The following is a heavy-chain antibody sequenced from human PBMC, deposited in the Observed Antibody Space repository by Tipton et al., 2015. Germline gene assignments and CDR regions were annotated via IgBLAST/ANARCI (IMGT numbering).Heavy chain of an antibody. CDR2: TYYRSKWYN. J-gene: IGHJ6*02. CDR1: GDSVSSNTAT. V-gene: IGHV6-1*01. D-gene: IGHD5-18*01. CDR3: AREFGYSYDHYFYGMDV. Sequence: PGLVKPSQTLSLTCAISGDSVSSNTATWNWIRQSPSRGLEWLGRTYYRSKWYNDYAESVKGRITISPDTSKNQFSLQLNSVTPEDTAVYYCAREFGYSYDHYFYGMDVWGQGTTVTVSS.